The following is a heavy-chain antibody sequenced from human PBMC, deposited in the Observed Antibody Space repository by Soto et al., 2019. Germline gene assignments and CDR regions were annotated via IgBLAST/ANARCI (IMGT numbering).Heavy chain of an antibody. CDR2: MNPNSGNT. D-gene: IGHD3-22*01. V-gene: IGHV1-8*01. CDR1: GYTLTSYD. J-gene: IGHJ4*02. Sequence: QVQLVQSGAEVKKPGASVKVSCKASGYTLTSYDINWVRQATGQGLEWMGWMNPNSGNTGYAQKFQGRVTMTRNTSISTAYMELSSLRSEDTAVYYCARADYYDRSGYLLPCGYWGQGTLVTVSS. CDR3: ARADYYDRSGYLLPCGY.